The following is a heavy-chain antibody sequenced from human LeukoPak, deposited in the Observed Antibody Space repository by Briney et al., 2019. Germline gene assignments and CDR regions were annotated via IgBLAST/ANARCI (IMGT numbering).Heavy chain of an antibody. CDR1: GFSFSDYY. CDR2: ISGSSSYT. J-gene: IGHJ5*02. D-gene: IGHD6-13*01. CDR3: ARTLVAAPGSKGGP. Sequence: KPGGSLRLSGAASGFSFSDYYMSWIRQAPGKGLEWVSYISGSSSYTDYADSVKGRFTISRDNAKNSLYLQMNSLRVEDTAVYYCARTLVAAPGSKGGPWGQGTLVTVSS. V-gene: IGHV3-11*03.